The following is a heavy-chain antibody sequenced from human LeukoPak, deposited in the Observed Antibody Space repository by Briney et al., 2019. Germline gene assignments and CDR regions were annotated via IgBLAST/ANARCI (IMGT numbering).Heavy chain of an antibody. CDR1: GGSISSYY. CDR3: ARDSDAYSSSTRWFDP. J-gene: IGHJ5*02. D-gene: IGHD6-6*01. V-gene: IGHV4-4*08. CDR2: IYTSGST. Sequence: SETLSLTCTVSGGSISSYYWSWIRQPPGKGLEWIGRIYTSGSTNYNPSLKSRVTISVDTSKNQFSLKLSSVIAADTAVYYCARDSDAYSSSTRWFDPWGQGTLVTVSS.